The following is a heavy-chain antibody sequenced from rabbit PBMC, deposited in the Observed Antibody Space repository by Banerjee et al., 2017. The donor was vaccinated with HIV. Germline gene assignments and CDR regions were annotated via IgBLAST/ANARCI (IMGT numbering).Heavy chain of an antibody. Sequence: WAKGRFTFSKTSSTTVTLQMTSLTAADTATYFCARVGGVGLYGYANLWGQGTLVTVS. J-gene: IGHJ4*01. CDR3: ARVGGVGLYGYANL. V-gene: IGHV1S40*01. D-gene: IGHD6-1*01.